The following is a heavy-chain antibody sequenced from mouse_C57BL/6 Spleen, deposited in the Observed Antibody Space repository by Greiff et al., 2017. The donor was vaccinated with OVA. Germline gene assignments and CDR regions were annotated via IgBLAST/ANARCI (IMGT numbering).Heavy chain of an antibody. V-gene: IGHV1-54*01. CDR3: ARWGSRYAMDY. CDR2: INPGSGGT. J-gene: IGHJ4*01. CDR1: GYAFTNYL. Sequence: QVQLQQSGAELVRPGTSVKVSCKASGYAFTNYLIEWVKQRPGQGLEWIGVINPGSGGTNYNEKFKGKATLTADKSSSTAYMQLSSLTSEDSAVYFCARWGSRYAMDYWGQGTSVTVSS. D-gene: IGHD6-1*01.